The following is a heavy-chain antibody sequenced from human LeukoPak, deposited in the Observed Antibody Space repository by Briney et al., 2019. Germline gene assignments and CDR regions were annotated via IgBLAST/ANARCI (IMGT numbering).Heavy chain of an antibody. CDR3: ARPNTYYYGSSGSHDAFDI. Sequence: SETLSLTCTVSGGSISSGSYYWGWIRQPPGKGLEWIGSIYHSGSTYYNPSLKSRVTISVDTSKNQFSLKLSSVTAADTAVYYCARPNTYYYGSSGSHDAFDIWGQGTMVTVSS. D-gene: IGHD3-22*01. CDR2: IYHSGST. CDR1: GGSISSGSYY. V-gene: IGHV4-39*07. J-gene: IGHJ3*02.